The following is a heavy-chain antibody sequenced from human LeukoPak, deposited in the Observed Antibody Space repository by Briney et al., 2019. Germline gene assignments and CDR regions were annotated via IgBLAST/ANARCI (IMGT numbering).Heavy chain of an antibody. CDR1: GITFSNYW. CDR2: IKQDGSEK. Sequence: PGGSLILSCAASGITFSNYWMSWVRQAPGKGLEWVANIKQDGSEKNYVDSVKGRFTISRDNAKKSLYLKMNSLRAGDTAVYYCARVLHKRNYDSGVYYGYWGQGTLVTVSS. V-gene: IGHV3-7*04. J-gene: IGHJ4*02. CDR3: ARVLHKRNYDSGVYYGY. D-gene: IGHD3-22*01.